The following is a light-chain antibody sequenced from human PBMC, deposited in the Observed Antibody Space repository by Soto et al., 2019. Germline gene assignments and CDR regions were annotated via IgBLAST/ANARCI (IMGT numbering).Light chain of an antibody. CDR2: GAS. Sequence: DIVLTQSSVTLSLSPGDSATLSCRASQSVSRSYLGWYQQKPGQAPRLLMYGASIRAAGVPDRFSGSGSGTEFTLTISRLEPEDFTVYYCHHYETFGQGTKVDIK. J-gene: IGKJ1*01. V-gene: IGKV3-20*01. CDR3: HHYET. CDR1: QSVSRSY.